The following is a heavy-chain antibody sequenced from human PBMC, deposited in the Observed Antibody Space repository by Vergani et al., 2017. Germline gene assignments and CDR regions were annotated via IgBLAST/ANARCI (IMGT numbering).Heavy chain of an antibody. D-gene: IGHD1-1*01. CDR1: GFTLSDYY. Sequence: QVQLVESGGGLVKPGGSLRLSCAASGFTLSDYYMSWIRQAPGKGLEWVSYISSSSSYTNYADSVKGRFTISRDNAKNSLYLQMNSLGAEDTAVYYCARDRETGNNVDYWGQGTLVTVSS. V-gene: IGHV3-11*06. CDR2: ISSSSSYT. J-gene: IGHJ4*02. CDR3: ARDRETGNNVDY.